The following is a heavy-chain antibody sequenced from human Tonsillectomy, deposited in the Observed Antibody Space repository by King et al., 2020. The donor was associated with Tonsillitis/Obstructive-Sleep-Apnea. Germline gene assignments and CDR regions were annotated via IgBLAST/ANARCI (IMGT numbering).Heavy chain of an antibody. CDR2: IKSDGRST. CDR3: ARGRAGGPDVFDI. D-gene: IGHD3-10*01. CDR1: GFTFSSYW. J-gene: IGHJ3*02. Sequence: VQLVESGGGLVQPGGSLRLSCAGSGFTFSSYWMHWVRQAPGKGLVWVSRIKSDGRSTSYADSVKGRFTISTDNAKNTLYLQMNSLRAEDMDLYYCARGRAGGPDVFDIWGQGTMVTVSS. V-gene: IGHV3-74*01.